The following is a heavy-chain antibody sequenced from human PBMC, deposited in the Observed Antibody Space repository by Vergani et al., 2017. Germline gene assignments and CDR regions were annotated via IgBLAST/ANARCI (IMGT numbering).Heavy chain of an antibody. J-gene: IGHJ3*01. CDR1: GITFWKFG. CDR3: TKGSVYYHDSAGHGYDPYTGFDL. V-gene: IGHV3-9*01. D-gene: IGHD5-12*01. CDR2: ISWNSGAV. Sequence: EVDLVESGGGLAQPDGSLRLSCEASGITFWKFGMHWVRQGPGKGLEWVSGISWNSGAVDYADSVRGRFTISRDNAKNSLFLEMNSLRFEDTAVYFCTKGSVYYHDSAGHGYDPYTGFDLWGQGTLVTVSS.